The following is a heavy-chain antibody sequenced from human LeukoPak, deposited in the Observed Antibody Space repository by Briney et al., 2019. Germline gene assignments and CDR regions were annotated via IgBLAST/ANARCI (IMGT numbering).Heavy chain of an antibody. CDR2: ISSSSSYI. J-gene: IGHJ4*02. Sequence: GGSLRLSCAASGFTFSSYSMNWVRQAPGKGLEWVSSISSSSSYIYYADSVKGRFTISRDNAKNSLYLQMNSLRAEDTAVYYCAREVLQVAGTIDYWGQGTLVTVSS. D-gene: IGHD6-19*01. CDR3: AREVLQVAGTIDY. CDR1: GFTFSSYS. V-gene: IGHV3-21*01.